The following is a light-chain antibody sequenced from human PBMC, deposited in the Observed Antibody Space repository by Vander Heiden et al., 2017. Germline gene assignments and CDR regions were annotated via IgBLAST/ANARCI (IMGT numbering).Light chain of an antibody. CDR2: WAS. V-gene: IGKV4-1*01. Sequence: DIVLTQSPDSLAVSLGERATINCKSSQSVLYSSNNKNYLAWYQQKPGQPPKLLISWASTRESGVPDRFSGSGSGTDFTLTISSLQAEDVAVYYCQQYYSTPLTFGQGTKVEMK. CDR3: QQYYSTPLT. J-gene: IGKJ4*01. CDR1: QSVLYSSNNKNY.